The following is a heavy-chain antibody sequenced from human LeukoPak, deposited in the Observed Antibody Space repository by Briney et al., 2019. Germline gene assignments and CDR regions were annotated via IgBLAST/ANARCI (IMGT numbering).Heavy chain of an antibody. D-gene: IGHD1-26*01. CDR3: ATCFFVSGSYYMEY. CDR1: GFNFGSYW. CDR2: IKPDGSEK. Sequence: PGRSLRLSCAASGFNFGSYWMSWVRQAPGKGLEWVANIKPDGSEKYYVDSVKGRFTISRDNAKNSLYLQMNSLRAEDTAVYYCATCFFVSGSYYMEYWGQGTLVTVSS. J-gene: IGHJ4*02. V-gene: IGHV3-7*05.